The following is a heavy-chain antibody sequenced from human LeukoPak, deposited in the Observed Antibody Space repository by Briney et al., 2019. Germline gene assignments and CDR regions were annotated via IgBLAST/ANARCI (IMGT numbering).Heavy chain of an antibody. CDR1: GFTFSTYD. D-gene: IGHD4-17*01. Sequence: GGSLRLSCAASGFTFSTYDMHWVRQATGKGLEWVSAIGTAGDTYYPGSVKGRFTISRGNAKNSLYLQMNSLRTEDTAVYYCARVRYGTYDYWGQGTLVTVSS. V-gene: IGHV3-13*01. J-gene: IGHJ4*02. CDR2: IGTAGDT. CDR3: ARVRYGTYDY.